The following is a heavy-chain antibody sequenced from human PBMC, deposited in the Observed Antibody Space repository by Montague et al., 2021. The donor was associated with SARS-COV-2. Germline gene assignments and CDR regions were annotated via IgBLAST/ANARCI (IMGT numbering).Heavy chain of an antibody. CDR1: GGSLSGSY. J-gene: IGHJ4*02. Sequence: SETLSLTCAVDGGSLSGSYWSWIRQAPGKGLEWIGEIDQSRSTNYNPSLTGRVTVSLDKSKNLFSLNLRSVTAADTAVYYCARQGRDGHNTYYFDYWGQGTLVTVSS. CDR3: ARQGRDGHNTYYFDY. CDR2: IDQSRST. V-gene: IGHV4-34*01. D-gene: IGHD5-24*01.